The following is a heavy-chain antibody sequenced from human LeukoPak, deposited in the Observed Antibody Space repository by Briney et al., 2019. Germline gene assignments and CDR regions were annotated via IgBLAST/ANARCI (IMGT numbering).Heavy chain of an antibody. J-gene: IGHJ4*02. CDR1: GFIVSSNY. D-gene: IGHD2-21*02. CDR3: ARGDVYFDY. CDR2: IYSGGRT. Sequence: PGGSLRLSCVASGFIVSSNYMSWVRQAPEKGLEWVSVIYSGGRTYYADSVKGRFTISRDNSKSTLYLQMNSLRAEDTAVYYCARGDVYFDYWGQGTLVTVSS. V-gene: IGHV3-53*01.